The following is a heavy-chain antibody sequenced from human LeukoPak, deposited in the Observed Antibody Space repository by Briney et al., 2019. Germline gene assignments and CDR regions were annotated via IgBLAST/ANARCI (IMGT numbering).Heavy chain of an antibody. CDR2: IWSDGSNK. V-gene: IGHV3-33*01. CDR1: GFPFSTYG. Sequence: GGSLRLSCAASGFPFSTYGMHWVRRAPGKGLEWVAVIWSDGSNKYYADSVKGRFTISRDNSKNTLYLQMNSLRAEDTAVYYCARASGAFDYWGQGTLATVSS. CDR3: ARASGAFDY. J-gene: IGHJ4*02.